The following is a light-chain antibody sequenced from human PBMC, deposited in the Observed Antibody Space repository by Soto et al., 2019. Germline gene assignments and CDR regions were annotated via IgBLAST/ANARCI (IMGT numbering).Light chain of an antibody. CDR3: QQYGHSPRT. J-gene: IGKJ1*01. CDR1: QSVADNY. CDR2: AAS. V-gene: IGKV3-20*01. Sequence: EIVLTQSPGTLPLSPGDRATLSCKASQSVADNYLAWYQQKPGQAPRLLIYAASRRAIGIPDTFSGSGSGTDFTLTITRLEPEDFALYYCQQYGHSPRTFGQGTKVEIK.